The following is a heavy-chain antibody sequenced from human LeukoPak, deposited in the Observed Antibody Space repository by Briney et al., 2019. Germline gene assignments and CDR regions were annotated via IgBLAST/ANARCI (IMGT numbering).Heavy chain of an antibody. V-gene: IGHV3-21*01. Sequence: GGSLRLSCAASGFTFTTYSMNWVRQAPGKGLEWVSSISSSSTYIYYADSVKGRFTISRDNAKSSLYLQMNSLRTEDAGIYYCARDLGAFDDFDYWGQGTLVTVSS. CDR3: ARDLGAFDDFDY. CDR2: ISSSSTYI. D-gene: IGHD1-26*01. CDR1: GFTFTTYS. J-gene: IGHJ4*02.